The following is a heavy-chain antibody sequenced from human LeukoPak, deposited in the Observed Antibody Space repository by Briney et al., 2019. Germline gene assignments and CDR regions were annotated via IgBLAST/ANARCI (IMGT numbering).Heavy chain of an antibody. CDR3: AREGQLVPTTDFDY. D-gene: IGHD6-6*01. Sequence: ASVKVSCKASGYTFTGYYMHWVRQAPGQGLEWMGWINPNSGGTNYAQKFQGRVTMTRDTSISTACMELSRLRSDDTAVYYCAREGQLVPTTDFDYWGQGTLVTVSS. CDR2: INPNSGGT. J-gene: IGHJ4*02. CDR1: GYTFTGYY. V-gene: IGHV1-2*02.